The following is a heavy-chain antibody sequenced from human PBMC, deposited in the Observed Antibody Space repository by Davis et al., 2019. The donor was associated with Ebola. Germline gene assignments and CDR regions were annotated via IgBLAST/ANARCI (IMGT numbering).Heavy chain of an antibody. D-gene: IGHD6-13*01. V-gene: IGHV1-69*13. CDR3: ARRIVPVGKGVGNWLDP. Sequence: SVKVSCKASGGTFSSYAISWVRQAPGQGLDWMGGIIPVSGVPKYAQDFQGRVTIIADESTRTAYMELSRLRSEDTAVYYCARRIVPVGKGVGNWLDPWGQGTLVTVSS. CDR1: GGTFSSYA. CDR2: IIPVSGVP. J-gene: IGHJ5*02.